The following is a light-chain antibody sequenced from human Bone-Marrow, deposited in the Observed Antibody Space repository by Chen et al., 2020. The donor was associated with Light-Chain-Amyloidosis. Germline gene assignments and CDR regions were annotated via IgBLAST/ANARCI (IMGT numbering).Light chain of an antibody. J-gene: IGLJ2*01. CDR1: SSDVGSYNL. Sequence: QSALTQPASLSGSSGQSITISSTETSSDVGSYNLVSWYQQHPDKAPKLMIYEDNIRPSGVSSRFSGSKSGNTASLTISGLQAEDQADYYCCSYGGRGSLDVVFGGGTKLTVL. CDR2: EDN. V-gene: IGLV2-23*01. CDR3: CSYGGRGSLDVV.